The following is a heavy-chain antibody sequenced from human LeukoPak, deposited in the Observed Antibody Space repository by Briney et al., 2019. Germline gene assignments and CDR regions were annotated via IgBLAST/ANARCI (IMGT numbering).Heavy chain of an antibody. Sequence: SVEVSCKASGGTFSSYAISWVRQAPGQGLEWMGRIIPILGIANYAQKFQGRVTITADKSTSTAYMELSSLRSEDTAVYYCARALRGDHCGGDCYSDYWGQGTLVTVSS. CDR3: ARALRGDHCGGDCYSDY. CDR2: IIPILGIA. D-gene: IGHD2-21*02. J-gene: IGHJ4*02. CDR1: GGTFSSYA. V-gene: IGHV1-69*04.